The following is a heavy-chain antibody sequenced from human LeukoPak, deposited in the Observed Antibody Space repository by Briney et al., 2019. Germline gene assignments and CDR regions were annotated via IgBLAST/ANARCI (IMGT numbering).Heavy chain of an antibody. D-gene: IGHD6-6*01. J-gene: IGHJ4*02. Sequence: GGSLRLSCAASGFTFSTYAVTWVRQAPGKGLEWVSLISWNGVSTYYADSVKGRFTISRDNSKNSLYLQMNSLRTEDTALYYCVKERGSSGYFDYWGQGTLVTVSS. V-gene: IGHV3-43*01. CDR2: ISWNGVST. CDR1: GFTFSTYA. CDR3: VKERGSSGYFDY.